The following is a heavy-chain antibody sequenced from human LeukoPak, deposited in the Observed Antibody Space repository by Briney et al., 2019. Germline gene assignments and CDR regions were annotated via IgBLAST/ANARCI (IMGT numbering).Heavy chain of an antibody. J-gene: IGHJ4*02. D-gene: IGHD1-26*01. CDR3: AKLLSLAGAITSDY. CDR1: GFSFSSYG. CDR2: ISYDGSNK. Sequence: GGSLRLSCAASGFSFSSYGMHWVRQAPGKGLEWVAVISYDGSNKYYTDSVKGRFSISRDNSKNTLYLQMNSLRAEDMAVYYCAKLLSLAGAITSDYWGQGTLVTVSS. V-gene: IGHV3-30*18.